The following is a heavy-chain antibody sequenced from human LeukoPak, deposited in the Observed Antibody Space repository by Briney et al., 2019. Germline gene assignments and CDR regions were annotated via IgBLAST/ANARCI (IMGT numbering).Heavy chain of an antibody. CDR2: ISYDGSNK. D-gene: IGHD6-6*01. CDR1: GFTFSSYW. Sequence: GGSLRLSCAASGFTFSSYWMSWVRQAPGKGLEWVAVISYDGSNKYYADSVKGRFTISRDNSKNTLYLQMNSLRAEDTAVYYCARDGAARYYYYMDVWGKGTTVTVSS. J-gene: IGHJ6*03. V-gene: IGHV3-30*01. CDR3: ARDGAARYYYYMDV.